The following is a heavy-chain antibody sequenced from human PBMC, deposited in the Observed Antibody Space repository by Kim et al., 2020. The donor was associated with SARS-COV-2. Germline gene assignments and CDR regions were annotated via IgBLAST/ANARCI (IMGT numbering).Heavy chain of an antibody. D-gene: IGHD3-3*01. V-gene: IGHV3-30*18. Sequence: GGSLRLSCAASGFTFSSYGMHWVRQAPGKGLEWVAVISYDGSNKYYADSVKGRFTISRDNSKNTLYLQMNSLRAEDTAVYYCAKDDADCWSGYYRWGDFEWDWGQGTLVTVSS. CDR2: ISYDGSNK. CDR3: AKDDADCWSGYYRWGDFEWD. J-gene: IGHJ4*02. CDR1: GFTFSSYG.